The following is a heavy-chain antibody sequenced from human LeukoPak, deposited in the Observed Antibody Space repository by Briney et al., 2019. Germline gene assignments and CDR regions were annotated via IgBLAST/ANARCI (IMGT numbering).Heavy chain of an antibody. V-gene: IGHV1-2*02. CDR1: GYTFTRNY. Sequence: ASVTVSCKASGYTFTRNYTHWVRQAPGQGLEWMGWINPTSGDTNYVQKFQGRVIMTRDTSISTAYMELSRVRSDDTAVYYCARGDGDGPARRAFDIWGQGTMVTVAS. D-gene: IGHD7-27*01. CDR2: INPTSGDT. J-gene: IGHJ3*02. CDR3: ARGDGDGPARRAFDI.